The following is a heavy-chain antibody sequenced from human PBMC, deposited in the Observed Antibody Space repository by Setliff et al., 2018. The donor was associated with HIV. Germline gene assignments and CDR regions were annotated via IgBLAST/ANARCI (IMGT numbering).Heavy chain of an antibody. CDR2: ISAYSGNT. V-gene: IGHV1-18*01. J-gene: IGHJ5*02. CDR3: ATHQGFLGSGIHWFDP. Sequence: ASVKVSCKASGYTFTSSGITWVRQAPGQGLEWMGWISAYSGNTNYAQKLQGRVTMTTDTSTSTAYMELRSLRSDDTAVYYCATHQGFLGSGIHWFDPWGQGTLVTVSS. CDR1: GYTFTSSG. D-gene: IGHD3-10*01.